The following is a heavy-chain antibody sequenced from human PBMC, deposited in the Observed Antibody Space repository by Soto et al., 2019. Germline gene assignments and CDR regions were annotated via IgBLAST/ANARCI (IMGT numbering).Heavy chain of an antibody. D-gene: IGHD1-7*01. Sequence: QAQLLQSGAEVKKPGASVKVSCKAYGYTFINYFIHWVRQAHGQRLEWIGIVDPSRGSEDYAQKFQGRVTMTTDVSTRTVFMDLSSLRSEDTAVYYCARPLIGNTVDLWGQGTTVIVSS. CDR1: GYTFINYF. V-gene: IGHV1-46*01. CDR3: ARPLIGNTVDL. CDR2: VDPSRGSE. J-gene: IGHJ3*01.